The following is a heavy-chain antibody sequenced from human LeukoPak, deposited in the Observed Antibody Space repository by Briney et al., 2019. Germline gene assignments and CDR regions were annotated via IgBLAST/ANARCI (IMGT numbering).Heavy chain of an antibody. CDR2: IYYHGNNK. V-gene: IGHV3-30*02. D-gene: IGHD3-9*01. J-gene: IGHJ4*02. CDR1: GFTFSNYG. CDR3: ARVWYYDILTGYSPFDY. Sequence: GGSLRLSCAASGFTFSNYGMHWVRQAPGKGLEWVAFIYYHGNNKNYADFVKGRFTISRDNSKNTLFLQMNSLRAEDTAVYYCARVWYYDILTGYSPFDYWGQGTLVTVSS.